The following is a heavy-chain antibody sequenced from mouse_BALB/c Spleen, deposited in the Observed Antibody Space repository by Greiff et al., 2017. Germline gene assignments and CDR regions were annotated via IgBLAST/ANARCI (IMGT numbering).Heavy chain of an antibody. V-gene: IGHV14-1*02. J-gene: IGHJ1*01. CDR1: GFNIKDYY. CDR2: IDPENGNT. CDR3: ASLEYFDV. Sequence: VQLKQSGAELVRPGALVKLSCKASGFNIKDYYMHWVKQRPEQGLEWIGWIDPENGNTIYDPKFQGKASITADTSSNTAYLQLSSLTSEDTAVYYCASLEYFDVWGAGTTVTVSS.